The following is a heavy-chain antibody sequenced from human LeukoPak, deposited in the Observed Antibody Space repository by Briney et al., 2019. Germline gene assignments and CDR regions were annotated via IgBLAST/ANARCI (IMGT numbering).Heavy chain of an antibody. V-gene: IGHV4-59*01. J-gene: IGHJ3*02. Sequence: PSETLSLTCTVSGGSISSYYWSWIRQPPGKGLEWIGYIYYSGSTNYNPSLKSRVTISVDTSKNQFSLKLSSVTAADTAVYYCARDNSYDSSGYYLGDDAFDIWGQGTMVTVSS. CDR2: IYYSGST. CDR1: GGSISSYY. D-gene: IGHD3-22*01. CDR3: ARDNSYDSSGYYLGDDAFDI.